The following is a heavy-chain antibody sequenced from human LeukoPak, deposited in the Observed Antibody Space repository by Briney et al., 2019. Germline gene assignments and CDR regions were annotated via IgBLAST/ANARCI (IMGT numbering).Heavy chain of an antibody. CDR2: IYTSGST. CDR3: ARSLWFGESVFDY. D-gene: IGHD3-10*01. V-gene: IGHV4-61*02. CDR1: GGSISSGSYY. Sequence: SQTLSLTCTVSGGSISSGSYYWSWIRQPAGKGLEWIGRIYTSGSTNYNPSPKSRVTISVDTSKNQFSLKLSSVTAADTAVYYCARSLWFGESVFDYWGQGTLVTVSS. J-gene: IGHJ4*02.